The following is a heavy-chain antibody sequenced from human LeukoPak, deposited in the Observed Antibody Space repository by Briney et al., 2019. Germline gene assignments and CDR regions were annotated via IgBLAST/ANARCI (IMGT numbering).Heavy chain of an antibody. J-gene: IGHJ6*03. D-gene: IGHD2-8*01. Sequence: ASVKVSCKASGYTFTSYGINWVRQAPGQGLEWMGWINPNSGDTKYAQKFQGRVTMTRDTSISTAYMELTRLRSDDTAVYYCARGGLRVMVYRLYYMDVWGKGTTVTVSS. CDR3: ARGGLRVMVYRLYYMDV. CDR2: INPNSGDT. V-gene: IGHV1-2*02. CDR1: GYTFTSYG.